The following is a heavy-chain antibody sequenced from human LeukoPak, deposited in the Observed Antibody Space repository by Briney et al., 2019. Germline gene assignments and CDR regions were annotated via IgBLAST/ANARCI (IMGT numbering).Heavy chain of an antibody. Sequence: GGSLRLSCAASGFTFSSYSMNWVRQAPGKGLEWVSSISSSSSYIYYADSVKGRFTISRDNAKNSLYLQMNSLRAEDTAVYYCARGTCSGGSCYQDFDYWGRGTLVTVSS. J-gene: IGHJ4*02. D-gene: IGHD2-15*01. CDR1: GFTFSSYS. V-gene: IGHV3-21*01. CDR2: ISSSSSYI. CDR3: ARGTCSGGSCYQDFDY.